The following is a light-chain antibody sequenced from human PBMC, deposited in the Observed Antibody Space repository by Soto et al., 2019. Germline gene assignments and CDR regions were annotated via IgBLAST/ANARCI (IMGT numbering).Light chain of an antibody. Sequence: QSALTQPASVSGSPGQSITIACTGSSSDIGDYDYVSWYQQHPGKAPKVLISEVSNRPSGVSNRFSGSKSGNTASLTIFGLQAEDVPDYYCTSYATGNTRVFGTGTKGTVL. V-gene: IGLV2-14*01. J-gene: IGLJ1*01. CDR2: EVS. CDR3: TSYATGNTRV. CDR1: SSDIGDYDY.